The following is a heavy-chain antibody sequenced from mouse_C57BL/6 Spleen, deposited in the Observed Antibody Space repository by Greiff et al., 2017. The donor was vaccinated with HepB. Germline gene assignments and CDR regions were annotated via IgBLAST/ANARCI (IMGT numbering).Heavy chain of an antibody. CDR2: IYPSDSET. D-gene: IGHD2-4*01. V-gene: IGHV1-61*01. CDR3: ARCYDYDRNYDMDY. CDR1: GYTFTSYW. Sequence: QVQLQQSGAELVRPGSSVKLSCKASGYTFTSYWMDWVKQRPGQGLEWIGNIYPSDSETHYNHKFKDKATLTEDKSSTTAYMQLSSLTSEDSSVYYCARCYDYDRNYDMDYWGQGTSVTVSS. J-gene: IGHJ4*01.